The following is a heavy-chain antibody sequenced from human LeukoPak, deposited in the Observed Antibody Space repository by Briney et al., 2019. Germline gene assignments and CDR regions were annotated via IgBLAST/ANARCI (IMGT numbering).Heavy chain of an antibody. V-gene: IGHV1-2*02. D-gene: IGHD3-22*01. CDR3: TRATRTYYYDSSGFPARFDP. CDR2: INPNSGDT. J-gene: IGHJ5*02. Sequence: ASLKVSCKASGYTFTGHYIHWVRQAPGQGLEWMGWINPNSGDTNYAQKFQGRVTMTRDTSISTAYMELSRLTSDDTAVYYCTRATRTYYYDSSGFPARFDPWGQGTLVTVSS. CDR1: GYTFTGHY.